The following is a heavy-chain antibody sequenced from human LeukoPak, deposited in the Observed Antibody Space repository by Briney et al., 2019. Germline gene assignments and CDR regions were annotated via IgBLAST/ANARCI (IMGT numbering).Heavy chain of an antibody. D-gene: IGHD3-10*01. V-gene: IGHV3-23*01. J-gene: IGHJ4*02. CDR2: ISERGGST. CDR3: AKRGIVIRAVIIIGFHKEAYYFDY. Sequence: GGSLRLSCVVSGITLSNYGMSWVRQAPGKGLEWVSGISERGGSTNYADSVKGRFIISRDTSKNTVYLQMNSLGVEDTAVYFCAKRGIVIRAVIIIGFHKEAYYFDYWGQGILVTVSS. CDR1: GITLSNYG.